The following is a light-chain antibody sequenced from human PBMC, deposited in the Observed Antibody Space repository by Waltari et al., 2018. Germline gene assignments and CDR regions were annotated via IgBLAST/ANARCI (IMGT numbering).Light chain of an antibody. CDR2: DAF. CDR1: QSVVSY. J-gene: IGKJ5*01. Sequence: EILLTQSPATLSLSPGERATLSCRASQSVVSYLAWYQQKPGQAPRLLIYDAFNRATGTPARFSGSGSGTDFTLTISSLEPEDFAVYYCQQRYSWPPITFGQGTRLEIK. CDR3: QQRYSWPPIT. V-gene: IGKV3-11*01.